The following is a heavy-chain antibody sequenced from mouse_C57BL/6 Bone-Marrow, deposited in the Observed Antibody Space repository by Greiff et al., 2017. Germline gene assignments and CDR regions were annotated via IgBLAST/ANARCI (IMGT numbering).Heavy chain of an antibody. D-gene: IGHD1-1*01. V-gene: IGHV1-72*01. CDR1: GYTFTSYW. CDR3: ATYYGFAY. CDR2: IDPNSGGT. J-gene: IGHJ3*01. Sequence: QQPCKASGYTFTSYWMHWVKQRPGLGLEWIGRIDPNSGGTKYNEKFKSKSTLTVDKPSSTAYMQLSSLASEDSAVYCCATYYGFAYWGKGTLVTVSA.